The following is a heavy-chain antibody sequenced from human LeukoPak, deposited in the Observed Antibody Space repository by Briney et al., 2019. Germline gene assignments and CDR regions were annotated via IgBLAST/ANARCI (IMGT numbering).Heavy chain of an antibody. CDR1: GFTFSDYY. CDR2: ISSSGSTI. D-gene: IGHD2-2*02. Sequence: GGSLRLSCAASGFTFSDYYMSWIRQAPGKGLEGVSYISSSGSTIYYADSVKGRFTISRDNAKNSLYLQMNSLRAEDTAVYYCATPPRPYCSSTSCYRDYWGQGTLVTVSS. J-gene: IGHJ4*02. CDR3: ATPPRPYCSSTSCYRDY. V-gene: IGHV3-11*01.